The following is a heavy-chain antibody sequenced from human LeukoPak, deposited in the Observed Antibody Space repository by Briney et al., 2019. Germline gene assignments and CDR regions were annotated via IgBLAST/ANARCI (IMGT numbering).Heavy chain of an antibody. CDR2: ISWNSGSI. D-gene: IGHD2-15*01. CDR1: GFTFDDYA. V-gene: IGHV3-9*01. J-gene: IGHJ3*02. CDR3: AKVAVGLRDAFDI. Sequence: GGSLRLSCAASGFTFDDYAMHWVRQAPGKGLEWVSGISWNSGSIGYADSVKGRFTISRDNAKNSLYLQMNSLRAEDTVLYYCAKVAVGLRDAFDIWGQGTMVTVSS.